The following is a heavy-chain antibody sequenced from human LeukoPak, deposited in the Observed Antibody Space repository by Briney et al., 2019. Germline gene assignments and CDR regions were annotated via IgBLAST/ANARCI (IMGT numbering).Heavy chain of an antibody. CDR1: GFTFNSYA. Sequence: GGSLRLSCAASGFTFNSYAMSWVRQAPGKGLEWVSAISGSGGSTYYADSVKGRFTISRDNSKNTLYLQMNSLRAEDTAVYYCAKTPEGGIATDWGQGTLVTVSS. CDR2: ISGSGGST. J-gene: IGHJ4*02. CDR3: AKTPEGGIATD. D-gene: IGHD6-13*01. V-gene: IGHV3-23*01.